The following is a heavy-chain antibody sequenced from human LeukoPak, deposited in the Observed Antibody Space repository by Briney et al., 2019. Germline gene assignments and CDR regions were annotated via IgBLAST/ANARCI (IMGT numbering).Heavy chain of an antibody. CDR2: ISGYNDNP. J-gene: IGHJ4*02. CDR1: GYTFSTYG. V-gene: IGHV1-18*01. Sequence: ASVKVFCKASGYTFSTYGITWVRQAPGQGLDWVGWISGYNDNPYYAQKFQGRVTMATDTSTSTAYMDLRSLRSDDTAVYYCARVIHGSNYLDFWGQGTLVTVSS. D-gene: IGHD2/OR15-2a*01. CDR3: ARVIHGSNYLDF.